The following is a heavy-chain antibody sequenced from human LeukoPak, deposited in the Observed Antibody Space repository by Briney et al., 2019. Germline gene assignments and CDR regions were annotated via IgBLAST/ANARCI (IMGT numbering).Heavy chain of an antibody. CDR3: AREDRYTSGSFDY. CDR1: GFTVSSNN. CDR2: IYSGDNT. V-gene: IGHV3-66*02. Sequence: GSLRLSCAASGFTVSSNNMNWVRQAPGKGLEWVSGIYSGDNTYYADSVKGRFTITRDNSENTLYLQMNSLTAEDTAVYYCAREDRYTSGSFDYWGQGTLVTVSS. J-gene: IGHJ4*02. D-gene: IGHD6-19*01.